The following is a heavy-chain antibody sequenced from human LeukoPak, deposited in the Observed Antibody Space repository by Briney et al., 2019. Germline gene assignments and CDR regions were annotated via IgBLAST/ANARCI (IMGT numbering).Heavy chain of an antibody. CDR3: AKGRALEVVAAFNY. V-gene: IGHV3-7*03. Sequence: GGSLRLSCAVSGFTLSSYYMNWVRQDPGKGLEWVANIKQDGSEKYYVDSVKGRFTISRDNAKNSLYLQMNSLRADDTAIYYCAKGRALEVVAAFNYWGQGTLVTVSS. CDR2: IKQDGSEK. D-gene: IGHD2-15*01. J-gene: IGHJ4*02. CDR1: GFTLSSYY.